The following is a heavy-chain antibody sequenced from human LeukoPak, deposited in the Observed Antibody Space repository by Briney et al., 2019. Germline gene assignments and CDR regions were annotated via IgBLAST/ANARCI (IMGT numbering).Heavy chain of an antibody. CDR3: GSGIAPEDSVAVDY. Sequence: GGSLRLSCAASGITFSTHWMYCVRQAPGKGLVWVSRINPDGSATMYADSLKGRFTISRDNAKNTLYLQLNSLRAEDTSIYYCGSGIAPEDSVAVDYWGQGTLVTVSS. V-gene: IGHV3-74*03. CDR2: INPDGSAT. J-gene: IGHJ4*02. D-gene: IGHD6-13*01. CDR1: GITFSTHW.